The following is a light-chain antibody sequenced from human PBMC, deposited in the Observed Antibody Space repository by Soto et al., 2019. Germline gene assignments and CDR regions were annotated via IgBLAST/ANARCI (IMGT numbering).Light chain of an antibody. J-gene: IGLJ2*01. CDR2: DNN. V-gene: IGLV1-40*01. CDR1: NSNIGAGYD. Sequence: QLVLTQPPSVSGAPGQRVSISCTGNNSNIGAGYDVHWYQQLPGTAPKLLIYDNNSRPSGVPDRFSGSKSGTSASLDITGLQTEDEGLYFCQSYDSRLSVIFGGGTKLTVL. CDR3: QSYDSRLSVI.